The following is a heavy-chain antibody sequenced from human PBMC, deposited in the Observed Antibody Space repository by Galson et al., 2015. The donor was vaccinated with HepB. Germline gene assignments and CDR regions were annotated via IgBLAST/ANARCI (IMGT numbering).Heavy chain of an antibody. D-gene: IGHD3-22*01. CDR1: GFNFSGYW. J-gene: IGHJ4*02. V-gene: IGHV3-7*04. CDR3: ARARFYYDSSGYYSEYFFYY. CDR2: IKQAGSEK. Sequence: SLRLSCAASGFNFSGYWMSWVRQAPGEGLDWVANIKQAGSEKYYVASVKGRLTISRDNAKNSLYLQMSSLRAEDTAVYYCARARFYYDSSGYYSEYFFYYWGQGTLVTVSS.